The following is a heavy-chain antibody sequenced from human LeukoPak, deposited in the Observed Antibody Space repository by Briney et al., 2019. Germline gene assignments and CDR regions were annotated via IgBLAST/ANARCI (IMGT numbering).Heavy chain of an antibody. D-gene: IGHD5-12*01. V-gene: IGHV3-23*01. J-gene: IGHJ2*01. Sequence: PGGSLRLSCAASGFTFSSYAMSWVRQAPGKGLEWVSGISGSGGSTLYADSVKGRFTISRDNSKKTVSLQMNSLRAEDTAVYYCAKDRVAHFFYWYFDLWGRGTLVTVSS. CDR3: AKDRVAHFFYWYFDL. CDR2: ISGSGGST. CDR1: GFTFSSYA.